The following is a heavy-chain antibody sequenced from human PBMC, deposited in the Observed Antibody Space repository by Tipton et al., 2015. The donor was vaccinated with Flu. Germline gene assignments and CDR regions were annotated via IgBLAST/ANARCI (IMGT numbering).Heavy chain of an antibody. CDR3: ARLSYYDVDLKNFYFDH. D-gene: IGHD3-10*02. CDR1: GASVSSSSYY. V-gene: IGHV4-39*01. CDR2: INHSGST. Sequence: GLVKPSETLSLTCTVSGASVSSSSYYWSWIRQPPGKGLEWIGEINHSGSTNYNPSLKSRVTISVDTSKSQFSLMLRSLTAADTAVYYCARLSYYDVDLKNFYFDHWGQGALVTVSS. J-gene: IGHJ4*02.